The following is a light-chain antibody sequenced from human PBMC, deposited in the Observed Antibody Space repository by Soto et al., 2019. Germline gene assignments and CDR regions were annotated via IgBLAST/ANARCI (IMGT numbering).Light chain of an antibody. V-gene: IGKV3-11*01. Sequence: EIVLTQSTATLSLSPGERATLSCRASQSIGRYLAWYQQTPGQVPRLLIYDVSDRATGIPARFSGSGSGTDFTLTISSLEPEDFAVYYCQQRLSWPLTFGGGTKVESK. J-gene: IGKJ4*01. CDR1: QSIGRY. CDR2: DVS. CDR3: QQRLSWPLT.